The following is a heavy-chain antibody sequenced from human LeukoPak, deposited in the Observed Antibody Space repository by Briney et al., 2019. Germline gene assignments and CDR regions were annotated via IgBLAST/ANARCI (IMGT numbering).Heavy chain of an antibody. V-gene: IGHV3-66*02. J-gene: IGHJ5*02. D-gene: IGHD1-7*01. Sequence: GGSLRLSCAASGFTVSSNYMSWVRQAPGKGLEWVSVIYSGGSTYYADSVKGRFTISRDNSENTLYLQMNSLRAEDTAVYYCARELVNWFDPWGQGTLVTVSS. CDR1: GFTVSSNY. CDR3: ARELVNWFDP. CDR2: IYSGGST.